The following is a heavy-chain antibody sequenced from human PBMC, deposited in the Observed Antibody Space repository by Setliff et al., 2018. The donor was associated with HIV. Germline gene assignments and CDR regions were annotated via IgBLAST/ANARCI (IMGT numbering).Heavy chain of an antibody. CDR2: ISSASSAT. CDR3: ARRGDYYYYYAMDF. D-gene: IGHD3-10*01. V-gene: IGHV3-48*01. Sequence: PGGSLRLSCAASGFTFSSYAMSWVRQAPGKGLEWISYISSASSATDYADSVKGRFTISRDNAKNSLYLQMNSLRAEDTAVYYCARRGDYYYYYAMDFWGQGTTVTVSS. CDR1: GFTFSSYA. J-gene: IGHJ6*02.